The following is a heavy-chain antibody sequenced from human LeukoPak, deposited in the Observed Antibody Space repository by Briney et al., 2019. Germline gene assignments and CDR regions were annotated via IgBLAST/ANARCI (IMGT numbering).Heavy chain of an antibody. V-gene: IGHV4-59*08. Sequence: SETLSLTYTVSGGSISGYYWTWIRQLPGKGLEWVGYIHNSGITNYNPSLKSRVTVSVDTSKNQFSLRLTSVTAADTAVYYCARHVSSGSSCDYWGQGTLVTVSS. J-gene: IGHJ4*02. CDR3: ARHVSSGSSCDY. D-gene: IGHD6-13*01. CDR1: GGSISGYY. CDR2: IHNSGIT.